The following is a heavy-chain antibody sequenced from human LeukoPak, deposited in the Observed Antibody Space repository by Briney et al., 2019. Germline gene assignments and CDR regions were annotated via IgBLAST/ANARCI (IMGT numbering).Heavy chain of an antibody. CDR1: GGSISSYY. Sequence: PSETLSLTCTVSGGSISSYYWSWIRQSPVKGLEWIGFIYYSGSSTYNPSLESRVTISVDTSKNQLSLRLSSVTAADTAVYYCARASVTYYYYYHMDVWGKGTTVTVSS. CDR2: IYYSGSS. V-gene: IGHV4-59*01. CDR3: ARASVTYYYYYHMDV. J-gene: IGHJ6*03. D-gene: IGHD4-11*01.